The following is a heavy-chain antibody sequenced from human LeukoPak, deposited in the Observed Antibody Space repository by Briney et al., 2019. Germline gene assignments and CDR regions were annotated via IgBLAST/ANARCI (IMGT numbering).Heavy chain of an antibody. CDR2: INHSGST. D-gene: IGHD2-21*02. V-gene: IGHV4-34*01. Sequence: SETLSLTCTVSGGSISSYYWSWIRQPPGKGLEWIGEINHSGSTNYNPSLKSRVTISVDTSKNQFSLKLSSVTAADTAVYYCARGQRPDRIEAPYCGGDCYYFDYWGQGTLVTVSS. J-gene: IGHJ4*02. CDR1: GGSISSYY. CDR3: ARGQRPDRIEAPYCGGDCYYFDY.